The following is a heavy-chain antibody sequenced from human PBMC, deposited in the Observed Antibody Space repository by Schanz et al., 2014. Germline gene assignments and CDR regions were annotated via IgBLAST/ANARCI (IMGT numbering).Heavy chain of an antibody. J-gene: IGHJ4*02. Sequence: VRLVESGGGVVQPGRSLRLSCAASGFTFSAYAMTWVRQIPGKGLEWVSAISASGGTTYYADSVKGRFTISRDNSKNTLYLQMDSLRAEDTAVYFCAKKVPAYNPFDSWGQGTLVTVSS. V-gene: IGHV3-23*04. CDR3: AKKVPAYNPFDS. D-gene: IGHD1-1*01. CDR1: GFTFSAYA. CDR2: ISASGGTT.